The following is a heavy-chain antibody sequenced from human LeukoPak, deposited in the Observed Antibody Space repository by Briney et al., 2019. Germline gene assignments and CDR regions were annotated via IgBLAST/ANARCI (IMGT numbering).Heavy chain of an antibody. Sequence: SVKVSCKASGFTFTSSAVQWVRQARGQRLEWIGWVVVGSGNTNYAQKFQERVTITRDMSTSTAYMELSSLRSEDTAVYYCAALGGIFGVVLDYWGQGTLVTVSS. V-gene: IGHV1-58*01. J-gene: IGHJ4*02. CDR1: GFTFTSSA. CDR3: AALGGIFGVVLDY. CDR2: VVVGSGNT. D-gene: IGHD3-3*01.